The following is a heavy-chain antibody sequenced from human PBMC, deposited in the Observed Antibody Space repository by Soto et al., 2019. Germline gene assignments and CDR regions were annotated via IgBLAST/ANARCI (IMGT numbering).Heavy chain of an antibody. D-gene: IGHD5-18*01. J-gene: IGHJ4*02. Sequence: QVQLVESGGGLVKPGGSLRLSCAASGFTFSDYYMSWIRQAPGKGLEWVSYISSSSSYTNYADSVKGRFTISRDNAKNSLYLQMNSLRAEDTAVYYCARYTAMARGYYFDYWGQGTLVTVPS. CDR3: ARYTAMARGYYFDY. CDR2: ISSSSSYT. CDR1: GFTFSDYY. V-gene: IGHV3-11*05.